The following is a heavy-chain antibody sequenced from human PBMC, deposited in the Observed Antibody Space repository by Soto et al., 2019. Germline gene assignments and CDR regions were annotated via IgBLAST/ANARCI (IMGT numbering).Heavy chain of an antibody. J-gene: IGHJ4*02. D-gene: IGHD3-16*02. Sequence: GGSLRLSCAASGFTFSSYGMHWVRQAPGKGLEWVAVISYDGSNKYYADSVKGRFTISRDNSKNTLYLQMNSLRAEDTAVYYCVKDLQADDYIWGSDRPGGGIDYWGQGTLVTVSS. CDR2: ISYDGSNK. V-gene: IGHV3-30*18. CDR3: VKDLQADDYIWGSDRPGGGIDY. CDR1: GFTFSSYG.